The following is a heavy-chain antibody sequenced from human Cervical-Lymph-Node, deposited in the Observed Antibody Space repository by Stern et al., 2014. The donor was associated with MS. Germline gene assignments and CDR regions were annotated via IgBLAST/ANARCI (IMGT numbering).Heavy chain of an antibody. CDR3: ARIPYYFVGFDY. CDR2: LNHRGTS. CDR1: GGPFVGYY. Sequence: QVQLQQWGAGLLKPSETLSLTCGISGGPFVGYYWTWVRQAPGKGLEWIGELNHRGTSHYNPSLKSRVTLPGDTSRNQFSLTLTSVTAADTAVYYCARIPYYFVGFDYWGQGTLVTVSS. J-gene: IGHJ4*02. V-gene: IGHV4-34*01. D-gene: IGHD2/OR15-2a*01.